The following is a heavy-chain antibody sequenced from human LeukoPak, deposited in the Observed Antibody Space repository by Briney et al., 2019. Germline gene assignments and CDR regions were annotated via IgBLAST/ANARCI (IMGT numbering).Heavy chain of an antibody. D-gene: IGHD3-10*01. Sequence: GASVKVSCKASGYTFTGYYMHWVRQAPGQGLEWMGWINPNSGGTNYAQKFQGRVTMTRDTSISTAYMELSRLRSDDTAMYYCARVRVAYFGSGSYYSLDQWGQGTLVTVSS. V-gene: IGHV1-2*02. CDR1: GYTFTGYY. CDR2: INPNSGGT. J-gene: IGHJ4*02. CDR3: ARVRVAYFGSGSYYSLDQ.